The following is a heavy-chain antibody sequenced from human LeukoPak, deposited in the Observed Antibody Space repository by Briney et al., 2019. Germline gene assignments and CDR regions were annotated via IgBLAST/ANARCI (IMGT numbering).Heavy chain of an antibody. CDR3: ARGVVTPSSFFDY. V-gene: IGHV3-30*04. CDR1: GFTFDDYA. J-gene: IGHJ4*02. Sequence: GGSLRLSCAASGFTFDDYAMHWVRQAPGKGLEWVAVISYDGSNKYYADSVKGRFTISRDNSKNTLYLQMNSLRAEDTAVYYCARGVVTPSSFFDYWGQGTLVTVSS. D-gene: IGHD2-21*02. CDR2: ISYDGSNK.